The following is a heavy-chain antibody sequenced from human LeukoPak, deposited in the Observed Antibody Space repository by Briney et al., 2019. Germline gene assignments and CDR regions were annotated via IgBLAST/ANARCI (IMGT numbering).Heavy chain of an antibody. CDR2: IYYSGST. CDR1: GASISSGDYH. Sequence: SETLSLTCTVSGASISSGDYHWNWIRQPPGKGLEWIGYIYYSGSTNYNPSLKSRVTISVDTSKNQFSLKLSSVTAADTDVYYCARVDDSSSWYFYFDYWGQGTLVTVSS. J-gene: IGHJ4*02. CDR3: ARVDDSSSWYFYFDY. D-gene: IGHD6-13*01. V-gene: IGHV4-61*08.